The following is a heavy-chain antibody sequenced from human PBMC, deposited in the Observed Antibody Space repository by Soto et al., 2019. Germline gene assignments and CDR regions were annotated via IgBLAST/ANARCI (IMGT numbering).Heavy chain of an antibody. Sequence: QTGGSLRLSCVASGFTFSNYAMHWVRQAPGKGLGWVAVISSDGIEKYYLDSVRDRFTISRDNSKNTLYLQMNNLRPEDTAMYYCANSWPRLTTGFDLWG. CDR2: ISSDGIEK. J-gene: IGHJ4*01. D-gene: IGHD1-1*01. CDR1: GFTFSNYA. V-gene: IGHV3-30*18. CDR3: ANSWPRLTTGFDL.